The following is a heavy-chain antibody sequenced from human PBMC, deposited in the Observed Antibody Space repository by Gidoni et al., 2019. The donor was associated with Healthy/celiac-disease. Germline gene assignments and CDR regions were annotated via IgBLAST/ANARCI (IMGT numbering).Heavy chain of an antibody. V-gene: IGHV4-31*03. Sequence: QMQLQESSPGLVKPSQTLSLTCTVYGGSISSGGYYWSWIRQHPGKGLEWIGYIYYIGSTSYNPSLKSRVTISVATSKNEFSLKLSSVTSADTAVYYCARGLAARGLYYYYGMDVWGQGTTVTVSS. J-gene: IGHJ6*02. CDR2: IYYIGST. CDR1: GGSISSGGYY. D-gene: IGHD6-6*01. CDR3: ARGLAARGLYYYYGMDV.